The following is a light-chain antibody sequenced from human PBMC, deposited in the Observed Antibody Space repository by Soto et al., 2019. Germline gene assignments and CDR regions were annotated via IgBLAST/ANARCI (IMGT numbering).Light chain of an antibody. Sequence: QSVLTQPPSVSGAPGQRVTISCIGSNSNFGAGYDVHWYKQLPGAAPKLVIHGNNNRPSGVPDRFSGSKSGTSASLAITGLQADDEADYVGQSYDTGMSALDVGNGTKVTVL. V-gene: IGLV1-40*01. CDR1: NSNFGAGYD. CDR3: QSYDTGMSALD. J-gene: IGLJ1*01. CDR2: GNN.